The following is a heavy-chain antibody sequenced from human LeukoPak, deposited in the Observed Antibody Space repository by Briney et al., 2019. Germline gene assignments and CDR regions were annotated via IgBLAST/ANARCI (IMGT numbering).Heavy chain of an antibody. CDR3: ARRATMVRGVITSWFDP. V-gene: IGHV4-39*01. J-gene: IGHJ5*02. D-gene: IGHD3-10*01. CDR2: IYYSGST. CDR1: GGSISSSSYY. Sequence: SETLSLTWTVSGGSISSSSYYWGWIRQPPGKGLEWIGSIYYSGSTYYNPSLKSRVTISVDTSKNQFSLKLSSVTAADTAVYYCARRATMVRGVITSWFDPWGQGTLVTVSS.